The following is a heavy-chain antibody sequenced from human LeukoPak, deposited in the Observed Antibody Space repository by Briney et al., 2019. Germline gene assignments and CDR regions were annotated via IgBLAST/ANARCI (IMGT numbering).Heavy chain of an antibody. Sequence: GGSLRLSCAASGFTVSSNYMSWVRQAPGQGLEWVSLFSSIGTYKYYADSVKGRFTISRDNARSSLFLQLSSLRAGDTGLYYCARGGEAGAGDALDIWGPGTMVTVSS. V-gene: IGHV3-21*01. CDR2: FSSIGTYK. CDR3: ARGGEAGAGDALDI. D-gene: IGHD4/OR15-4a*01. CDR1: GFTVSSNY. J-gene: IGHJ3*02.